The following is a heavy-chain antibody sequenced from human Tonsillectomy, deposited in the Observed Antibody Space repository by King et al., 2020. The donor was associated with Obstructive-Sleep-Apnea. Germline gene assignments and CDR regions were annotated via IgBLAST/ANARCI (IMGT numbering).Heavy chain of an antibody. CDR3: AKGYYDSNGYYFDY. V-gene: IGHV3-9*01. CDR1: GFTFDDYA. CDR2: ISWNTGNI. J-gene: IGHJ4*02. Sequence: VQLVEYGGGLVQPCRSLRLSCAASGFTFDDYAMHWVRQAPGKGLEGVSGISWNTGNIVYADSVKGRFTISRDNAKNSLYLQMNSLRAEDTALYYCAKGYYDSNGYYFDYWGQGTLVTVSS. D-gene: IGHD3-22*01.